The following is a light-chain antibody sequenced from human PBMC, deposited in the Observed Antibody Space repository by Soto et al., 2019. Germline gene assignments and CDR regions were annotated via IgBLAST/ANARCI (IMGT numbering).Light chain of an antibody. Sequence: EIVLTQSPGTLSLSPGERATLSCRASQSVSSSYLAWYQQKPAQAPRLLIYGASSTATGIPDRFSGSGSGTDFTLTISRLEPEDFAVYYCQQYGSSPTGLAFGGGTKVEIK. CDR2: GAS. CDR1: QSVSSSY. V-gene: IGKV3-20*01. CDR3: QQYGSSPTGLA. J-gene: IGKJ4*01.